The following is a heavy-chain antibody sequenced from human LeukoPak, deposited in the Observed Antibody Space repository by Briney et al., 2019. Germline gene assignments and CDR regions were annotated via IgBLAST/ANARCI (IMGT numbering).Heavy chain of an antibody. V-gene: IGHV3-21*01. J-gene: IGHJ4*02. D-gene: IGHD5-18*01. CDR3: ARGDTALWLETCFDY. Sequence: TGGSLRLSCAASGFTFSSYGMNWVRQAPGKGLEWVSSISSSSSYIYYADSVKGRFTISRDNAKNSLYLQMNSLRAEDTAVYYCARGDTALWLETCFDYWGQGTLVTVSS. CDR1: GFTFSSYG. CDR2: ISSSSSYI.